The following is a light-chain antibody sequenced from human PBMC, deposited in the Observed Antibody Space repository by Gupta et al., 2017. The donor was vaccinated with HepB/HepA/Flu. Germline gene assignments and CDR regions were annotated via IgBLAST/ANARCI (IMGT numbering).Light chain of an antibody. CDR3: QQYNNWWT. J-gene: IGKJ1*01. V-gene: IGKV3-15*01. Sequence: IVMTQSPATLSVSPGERATLSCRASQSVSSNLAWYQQKPGQAPRLLIYGASTRATGIPARFSGSGSGTEFTLTISSLQSEDFAVYYWQQYNNWWTFGQGTKVEIK. CDR2: GAS. CDR1: QSVSSN.